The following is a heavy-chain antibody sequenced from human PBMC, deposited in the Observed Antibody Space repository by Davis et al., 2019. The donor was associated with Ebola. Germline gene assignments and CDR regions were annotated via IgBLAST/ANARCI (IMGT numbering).Heavy chain of an antibody. CDR3: ARGGYYDSSGYSHDAFDI. V-gene: IGHV3-21*01. J-gene: IGHJ3*02. CDR1: GFTFSTYS. Sequence: GGSLRLSCVASGFTFSTYSINWVRQAPGKGLEWVSSISSDSYFIYYADSLKGRFTISRDNAKNSLHLQLNSLRPEDTAVYHCARGGYYDSSGYSHDAFDIWGQGTRVTVSS. D-gene: IGHD3-22*01. CDR2: ISSDSYFI.